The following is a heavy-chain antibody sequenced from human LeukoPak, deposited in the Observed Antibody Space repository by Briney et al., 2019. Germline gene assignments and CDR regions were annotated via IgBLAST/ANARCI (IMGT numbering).Heavy chain of an antibody. D-gene: IGHD3-10*01. CDR2: ISGSGGST. CDR1: GFTVSSNY. V-gene: IGHV3-23*01. CDR3: AKVMVRGVIPPNFDY. J-gene: IGHJ4*02. Sequence: GGSLRLSCAASGFTVSSNYMSWVRQAPGKGLEWVSAISGSGGSTYYADSVKGRFTISRDNSKNTLYLQMNSLRAEDTAVYYCAKVMVRGVIPPNFDYWGQGTLVTVSS.